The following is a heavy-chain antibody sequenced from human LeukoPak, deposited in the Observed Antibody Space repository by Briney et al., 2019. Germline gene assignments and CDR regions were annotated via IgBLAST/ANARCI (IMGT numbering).Heavy chain of an antibody. CDR1: GYTFTDYY. CDR2: IIPVFGTA. Sequence: GASVKVSCKASGYTFTDYYIHWVRQAPGQGLEWMGGIIPVFGTAIYAQKFQGRVTITADESTSTAYMELSTLRSEDTAVYYCAKEGLPQQLVHGGAFDIWGQGTMVTVSS. D-gene: IGHD6-13*01. V-gene: IGHV1-69*13. CDR3: AKEGLPQQLVHGGAFDI. J-gene: IGHJ3*02.